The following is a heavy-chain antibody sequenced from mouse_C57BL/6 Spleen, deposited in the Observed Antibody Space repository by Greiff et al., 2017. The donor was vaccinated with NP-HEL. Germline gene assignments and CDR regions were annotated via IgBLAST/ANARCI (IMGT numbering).Heavy chain of an antibody. CDR3: AIVVATYVFDY. Sequence: VQLQQPGAELVRPGSSVKLSCKASGYTFTSYWMDWVKQRPGQGLEWIGNIYPSDSETHYNQKFKDKATLTVDKSSSTAYMQLSSLTSEDSAVYYCAIVVATYVFDYWGQGTTLTVSS. V-gene: IGHV1-61*01. CDR2: IYPSDSET. D-gene: IGHD1-1*01. CDR1: GYTFTSYW. J-gene: IGHJ2*01.